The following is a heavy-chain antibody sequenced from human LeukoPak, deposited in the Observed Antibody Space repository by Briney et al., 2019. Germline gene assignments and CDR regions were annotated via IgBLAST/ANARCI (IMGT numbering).Heavy chain of an antibody. CDR1: GFTFSSYA. D-gene: IGHD3-22*01. CDR3: AKDSIRTSSGYYYFDY. V-gene: IGHV3-30*04. J-gene: IGHJ4*02. Sequence: PGGSLRLSCAASGFTFSSYAMHWVRQAPGKGLEWVAFISYDGSNKYYADSVKGRFTISRDNAKNTLYLQMSSLRAEDTAVYYCAKDSIRTSSGYYYFDYWGQGTLVTVSS. CDR2: ISYDGSNK.